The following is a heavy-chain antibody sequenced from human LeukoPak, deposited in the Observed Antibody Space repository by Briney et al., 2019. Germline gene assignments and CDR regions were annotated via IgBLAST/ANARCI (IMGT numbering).Heavy chain of an antibody. CDR2: INHSGST. V-gene: IGHV4-34*01. CDR3: ARLAPCITMVRGVQGGWFDP. CDR1: GGSFSGYY. D-gene: IGHD3-10*01. J-gene: IGHJ5*02. Sequence: SETLSLTCAVYGGSFSGYYWSWIRQPPGKGLEWIGEINHSGSTNYNPSLKSRVTISVDTSKNQFSLKLSSVTAADTAVYYCARLAPCITMVRGVQGGWFDPWGQVTLVTVSS.